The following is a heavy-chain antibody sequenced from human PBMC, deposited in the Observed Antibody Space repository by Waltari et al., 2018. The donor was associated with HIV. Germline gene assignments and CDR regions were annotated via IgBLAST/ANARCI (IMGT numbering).Heavy chain of an antibody. CDR1: GGSISDSF. Sequence: QVQLQESGPGLVKPSETLSLTCSVSGGSISDSFWCWIRLPPGTGLEWVGHVSSTGNAKYNPSLQSRVAISVDTSKSQFSLRLTSVTAADTAVYFCARVKAYYYDNSGFYFFDYWGQGTLVTVSS. CDR2: VSSTGNA. D-gene: IGHD3-22*01. V-gene: IGHV4-59*01. J-gene: IGHJ4*02. CDR3: ARVKAYYYDNSGFYFFDY.